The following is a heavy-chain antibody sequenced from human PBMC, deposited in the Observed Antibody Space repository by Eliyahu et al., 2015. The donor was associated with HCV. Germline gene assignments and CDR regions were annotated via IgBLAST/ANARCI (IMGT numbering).Heavy chain of an antibody. J-gene: IGHJ6*02. CDR3: AKNLHSGWYDDVLTLLSRGMDV. CDR2: ISGSGGST. Sequence: EVQLLESGGGLVQPGGSLRLSCAASGFTFSSXXMSWVRRAPGKGLEWVSAISGSGGSTYYADSVKGRFTISRDNSKNTLYLQMNSLRAEDTAVYYCAKNLHSGWYDDVLTLLSRGMDVWGQGTTVTVSS. CDR1: GFTFSSXX. D-gene: IGHD6-19*01. V-gene: IGHV3-23*01.